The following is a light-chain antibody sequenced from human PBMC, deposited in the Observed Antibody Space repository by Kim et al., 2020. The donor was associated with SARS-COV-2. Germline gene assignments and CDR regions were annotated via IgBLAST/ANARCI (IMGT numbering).Light chain of an antibody. CDR2: YDS. V-gene: IGLV3-21*04. J-gene: IGLJ2*01. Sequence: APGKTARITCGGNNIGSKSVLWYQPKPGQAPVLVIYYDSDRPSGIPERFSGSNSGNTATLTISRVEAGDEADYYCQVWDSSSDREVFGGGTQLTVL. CDR1: NIGSKS. CDR3: QVWDSSSDREV.